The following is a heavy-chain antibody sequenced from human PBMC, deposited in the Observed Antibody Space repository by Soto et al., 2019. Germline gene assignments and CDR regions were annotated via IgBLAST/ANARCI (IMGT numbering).Heavy chain of an antibody. CDR1: GGSISSSSYY. V-gene: IGHV4-39*01. CDR2: IYYSRST. D-gene: IGHD2-2*02. Sequence: SETLSLTCTVSGGSISSSSYYWGWIRQPPGKGLEWIGSIYYSRSTYYNPSLKSRVTISVDTSKNQFSLKLSSVTAADTAVYYCARRLKSIPNWFDPWGQGTLVTVSS. J-gene: IGHJ5*02. CDR3: ARRLKSIPNWFDP.